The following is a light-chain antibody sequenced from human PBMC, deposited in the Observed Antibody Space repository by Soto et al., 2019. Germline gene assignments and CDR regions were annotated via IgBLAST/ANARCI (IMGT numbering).Light chain of an antibody. V-gene: IGKV1-5*03. Sequence: DIQMTQSPSTLSASVGDRVTITCRASQSISSWLAWYQQKPGKAPKLLIYKASSLESGVPSRFSGSGSGTEFPLTISSLQPDDFATYYCQQYNSYSLPFGGGTKVEIK. J-gene: IGKJ4*01. CDR1: QSISSW. CDR2: KAS. CDR3: QQYNSYSLP.